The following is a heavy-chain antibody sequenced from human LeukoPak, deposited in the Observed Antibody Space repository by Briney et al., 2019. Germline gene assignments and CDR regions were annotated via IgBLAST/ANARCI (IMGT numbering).Heavy chain of an antibody. D-gene: IGHD5-12*01. Sequence: SQTLSLTCAISGDSVSSNSAAWNWIRQSPSRGLEWLGRTYYRSKWYNDYAVSVKSRITINPDTSKNQFSLQLNSVTPEDTAVYYCAREGREYGRRGKGATYIDYWGQGTLVTVSS. CDR3: AREGREYGRRGKGATYIDY. J-gene: IGHJ4*02. CDR2: TYYRSKWYN. CDR1: GDSVSSNSAA. V-gene: IGHV6-1*01.